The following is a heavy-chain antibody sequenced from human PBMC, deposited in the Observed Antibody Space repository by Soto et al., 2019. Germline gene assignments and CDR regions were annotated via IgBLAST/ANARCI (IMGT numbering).Heavy chain of an antibody. CDR3: AATYSGSYYAVDY. J-gene: IGHJ4*02. D-gene: IGHD1-26*01. Sequence: VQLVECGGGVDQPGTSLRLSCAASGFTFSSYGMHWVRQAPGKGLEWVAVISDDGSNKYYADSVKGRFTISRDNSKTTLWLQMNSLRPEDTAVFYCAATYSGSYYAVDYWGRGTLVTVSS. CDR2: ISDDGSNK. V-gene: IGHV3-33*05. CDR1: GFTFSSYG.